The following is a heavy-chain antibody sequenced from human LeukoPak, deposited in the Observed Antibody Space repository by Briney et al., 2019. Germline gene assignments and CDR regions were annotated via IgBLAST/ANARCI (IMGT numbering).Heavy chain of an antibody. J-gene: IGHJ6*03. CDR3: ARGVVTDDYYMDV. CDR1: GGSITSGRYY. CDR2: LYTNDNT. Sequence: PSETLSLTCSVSGGSITSGRYYWTWVRQPAGRGLEWIGRLYTNDNTNYDPSLESRVSISVDTSKSQFYLQLTSVTAADTAVYFCARGVVTDDYYMDVWGKGITVIVSS. V-gene: IGHV4-61*02. D-gene: IGHD2-21*02.